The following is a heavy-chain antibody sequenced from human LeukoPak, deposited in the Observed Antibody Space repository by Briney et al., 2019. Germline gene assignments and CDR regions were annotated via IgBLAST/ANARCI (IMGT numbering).Heavy chain of an antibody. CDR2: ISGSGGST. CDR3: ARWLTTGYYFDY. CDR1: GFTFSDYY. D-gene: IGHD3-22*01. J-gene: IGHJ4*02. Sequence: GGSLRLSCTSSGFTFSDYYMSWIRQAPGKGLEWVSAISGSGGSTYYADSVKGRFTISRDNSKNTLYLQMNSLRAEDTAVYYCARWLTTGYYFDYWGQGTLVTVSS. V-gene: IGHV3-23*01.